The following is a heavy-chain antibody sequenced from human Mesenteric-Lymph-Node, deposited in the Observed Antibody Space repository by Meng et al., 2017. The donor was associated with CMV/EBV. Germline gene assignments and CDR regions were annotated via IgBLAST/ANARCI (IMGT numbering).Heavy chain of an antibody. CDR2: INAGNGDT. CDR1: GYTFTTYP. D-gene: IGHD3-16*01. CDR3: LRGDWFDP. J-gene: IGHJ5*02. V-gene: IGHV1-3*01. Sequence: KVSCKASGYTFTTYPLHWVRQAPGQRHEWMGWINAGNGDTKYSQKFQDRVTITRDTSASTAYMELSSLTSEDTAVYYCLRGDWFDPWGQGTLVTVSS.